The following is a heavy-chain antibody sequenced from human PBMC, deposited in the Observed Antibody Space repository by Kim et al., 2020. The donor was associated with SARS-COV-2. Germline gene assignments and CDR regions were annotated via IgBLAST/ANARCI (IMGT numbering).Heavy chain of an antibody. CDR3: ARDKEYSYGHGDYYYGMDV. Sequence: SETLSPTCTVSGGSINSGDYSWNWIRQPPGKGLEWIGYISYSGNTYYNPSFKSRVTLSADTSKNQFSLRLSSVTAADTAVYYCARDKEYSYGHGDYYYGMDVWGQGTTVTVSS. CDR2: ISYSGNT. J-gene: IGHJ6*02. V-gene: IGHV4-30-4*01. CDR1: GGSINSGDYS. D-gene: IGHD5-18*01.